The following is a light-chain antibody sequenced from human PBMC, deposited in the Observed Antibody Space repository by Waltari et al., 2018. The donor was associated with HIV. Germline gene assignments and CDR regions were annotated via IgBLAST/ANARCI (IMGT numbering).Light chain of an antibody. CDR1: QSVGGD. CDR3: QQYNHWPLT. Sequence: ETVMTQSPDILSVSPGERPTLSCRASQSVGGDVAWYQQKPGQAPRLLIYGATSRATGIPARFSASGSGTEFILTISSLQSEDSAVYFCQQYNHWPLTFGGGTKVEIK. V-gene: IGKV3-15*01. CDR2: GAT. J-gene: IGKJ4*01.